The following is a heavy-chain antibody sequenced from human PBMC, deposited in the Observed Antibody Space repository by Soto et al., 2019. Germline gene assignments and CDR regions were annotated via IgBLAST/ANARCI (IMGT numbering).Heavy chain of an antibody. V-gene: IGHV1-69*13. CDR2: IILIFGTA. CDR3: ARDVPYDSSGYSYPTFDY. CDR1: GGTFSSYA. J-gene: IGHJ4*02. Sequence: SVKVSCKASGGTFSSYAISWVRQAPGQGLEWMGGIILIFGTANYAQKFQGRVTITADESTSTAYMELSSLRSEDTAVYYCARDVPYDSSGYSYPTFDYWGQGTLVTVSS. D-gene: IGHD3-22*01.